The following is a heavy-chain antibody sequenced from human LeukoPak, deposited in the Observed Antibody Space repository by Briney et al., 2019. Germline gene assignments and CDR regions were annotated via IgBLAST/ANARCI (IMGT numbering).Heavy chain of an antibody. CDR2: ISWNSGSI. J-gene: IGHJ4*02. V-gene: IGHV3-9*01. Sequence: GGSLRLSCEASGLTFDDYAMHWVRQAPGKGLEWVSGISWNSGSIGYADSVKGRFTISRDNARNSLYLQMNSLRAEDTALYCCFAYQVVRGGGHWGQGTLVTVSS. D-gene: IGHD3-10*01. CDR3: FAYQVVRGGGH. CDR1: GLTFDDYA.